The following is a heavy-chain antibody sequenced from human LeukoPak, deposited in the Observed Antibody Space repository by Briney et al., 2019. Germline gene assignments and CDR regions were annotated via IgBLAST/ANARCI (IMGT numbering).Heavy chain of an antibody. CDR1: STYA. D-gene: IGHD3-10*01. V-gene: IGHV3-23*01. Sequence: GGSLRLSCAPSSTYAMSWVRQAPGKGLEWVSSISGSGGSTYYADSVKGRFTISRDNSKNTVYLQMNSLRIADTAVYYCARGVHNSFDYWGQGTLVTVSS. CDR2: ISGSGGST. J-gene: IGHJ4*02. CDR3: ARGVHNSFDY.